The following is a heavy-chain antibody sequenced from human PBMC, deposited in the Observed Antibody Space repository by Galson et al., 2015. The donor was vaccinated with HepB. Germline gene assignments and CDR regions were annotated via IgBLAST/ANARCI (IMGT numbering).Heavy chain of an antibody. J-gene: IGHJ3*02. CDR3: AKSKDSGWLYNAFDI. CDR1: GFSFSNYA. CDR2: ISGRGVTT. Sequence: SLRLSCAASGFSFSNYAMTWVRQPPGKGLQWVATISGRGVTTFDADSVKGQFTISRDNSKNTLYLEMNNLRADDTAVYFCAKSKDSGWLYNAFDIWGQGTMVTVSS. V-gene: IGHV3-23*01. D-gene: IGHD6-19*01.